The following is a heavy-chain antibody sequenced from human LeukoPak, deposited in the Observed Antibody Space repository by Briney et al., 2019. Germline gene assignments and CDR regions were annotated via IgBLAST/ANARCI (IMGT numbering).Heavy chain of an antibody. CDR3: ATDTGHGYFES. D-gene: IGHD4-17*01. CDR1: GFIFSNYW. Sequence: GGSLSLSCAASGFIFSNYWMSWLRQAPGKGLEGVANIRQEGIKKNYVDSVDGRFTISRDNAQNSVYLQMASLRVEDTAVYYCATDTGHGYFESWGQGTLVTVS. J-gene: IGHJ4*02. V-gene: IGHV3-7*01. CDR2: IRQEGIKK.